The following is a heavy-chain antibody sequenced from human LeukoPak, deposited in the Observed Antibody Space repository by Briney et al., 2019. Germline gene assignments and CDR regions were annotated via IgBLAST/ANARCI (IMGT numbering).Heavy chain of an antibody. CDR1: GFTFSSYA. CDR2: ISYDGSNK. V-gene: IGHV3-30*04. CDR3: ARIGSGSPLGY. D-gene: IGHD3-10*01. Sequence: GRSLRLSCAASGFTFSSYAMHWVRQAPGKGLEWVAVISYDGSNKYYADSVKGRFTISRDNSKNTLYLQMNSLRAEDTAVYYCARIGSGSPLGYWGQGTLVTVSS. J-gene: IGHJ4*02.